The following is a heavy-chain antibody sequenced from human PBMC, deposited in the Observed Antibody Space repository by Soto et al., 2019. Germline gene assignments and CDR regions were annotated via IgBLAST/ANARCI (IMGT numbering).Heavy chain of an antibody. CDR2: INPNSGGT. V-gene: IGHV1-2*04. J-gene: IGHJ6*02. Sequence: SVKVSCKASGYTFTGYYMHWVRQAPGQGLEWMGWINPNSGGTNYAQKFQGWVTMTRDTSISTAYMELSRLRSDDTAVYYCARDGKAIFDNYYYYGMDVWGQGTTVTVSS. CDR1: GYTFTGYY. CDR3: ARDGKAIFDNYYYYGMDV. D-gene: IGHD3-3*01.